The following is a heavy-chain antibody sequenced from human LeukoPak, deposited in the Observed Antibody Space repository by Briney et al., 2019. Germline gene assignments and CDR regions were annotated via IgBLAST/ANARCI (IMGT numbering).Heavy chain of an antibody. V-gene: IGHV4-4*07. J-gene: IGHJ3*02. Sequence: PSETLSLTCTVSGGSISSYYWSWIRQSAGMGLEWIGRINTSGSINYNPSLKSRVTMSLDTSKNQLSLKLRSVTAADTAVYYCARAEKQVALDAFDIWGQGTMVTVSS. CDR3: ARAEKQVALDAFDI. CDR1: GGSISSYY. CDR2: INTSGSI.